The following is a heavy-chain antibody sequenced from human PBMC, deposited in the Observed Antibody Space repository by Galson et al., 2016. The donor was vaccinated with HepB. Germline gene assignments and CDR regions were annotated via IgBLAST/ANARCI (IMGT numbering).Heavy chain of an antibody. J-gene: IGHJ4*02. CDR2: ITPSSRTI. D-gene: IGHD3-10*01. V-gene: IGHV3-48*02. Sequence: SLRLSCAASGFNFGGDTMAWVRQAPGRGPEWLSDITPSSRTIHYAASVKGRFTISSDNAKNSLYLEMNSLRDEDTAVYYCATSTVRGFDHWGQGALVSVSS. CDR1: GFNFGGDT. CDR3: ATSTVRGFDH.